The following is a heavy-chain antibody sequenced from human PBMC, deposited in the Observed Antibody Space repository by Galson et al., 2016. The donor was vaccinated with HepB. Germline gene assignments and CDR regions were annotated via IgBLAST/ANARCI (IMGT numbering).Heavy chain of an antibody. J-gene: IGHJ4*02. D-gene: IGHD6-25*01. V-gene: IGHV3-74*01. CDR2: ISSDRTSI. Sequence: SLRLSCAASGITFSGFWMHWVRQPPGKGPVWVSRISSDRTSIRYAEAVKGRFTISRDNAKNTFDLQMNGLTAEDTAVYYCARARRAARFDYWGQGVLVTVSS. CDR3: ARARRAARFDY. CDR1: GITFSGFW.